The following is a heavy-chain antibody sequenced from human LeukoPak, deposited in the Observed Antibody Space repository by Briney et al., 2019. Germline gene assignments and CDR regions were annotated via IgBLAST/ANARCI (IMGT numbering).Heavy chain of an antibody. Sequence: PGGSLRLSCIASGFSFSTHGIHWVRQAPGMGLEYVSAISSNGGSKYYADSVKGRFTISRDNYKNTVYLRMDSLRTEDMAIYYCARSYRTVNSCFQSFGYWDQGALVSVSS. J-gene: IGHJ4*02. CDR2: ISSNGGSK. CDR1: GFSFSTHG. D-gene: IGHD2-8*02. V-gene: IGHV3-64*02. CDR3: ARSYRTVNSCFQSFGY.